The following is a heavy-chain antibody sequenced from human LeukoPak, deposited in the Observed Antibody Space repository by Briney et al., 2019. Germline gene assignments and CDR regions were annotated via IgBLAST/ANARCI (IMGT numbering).Heavy chain of an antibody. CDR3: ARGDYQLPGDH. D-gene: IGHD2-2*01. V-gene: IGHV3-7*03. J-gene: IGHJ4*02. CDR2: IKQDGNEK. Sequence: GGSLRPSCASSGFGVRAYWISWGRQAPGKGLEWVANIKQDGNEKYYVDSVKGRFTISRDNAKNSLYLQMNSLRAEDTAVYYCARGDYQLPGDHWGQGTLVTVSS. CDR1: GFGVRAYW.